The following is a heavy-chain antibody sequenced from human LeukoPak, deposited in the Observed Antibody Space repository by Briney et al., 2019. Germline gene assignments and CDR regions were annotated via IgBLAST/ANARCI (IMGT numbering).Heavy chain of an antibody. CDR1: GVSICSSSYY. J-gene: IGHJ4*02. V-gene: IGHV4-39*01. CDR2: IYYSGST. Sequence: SETLSLSCTVSGVSICSSSYYCGWIRQPPGEGLGWVGSIYYSGSTYYNPSLKSRVTISVDTSKNQFSLKLSSVTAADTAVYYCARHQAGYSSDYFDYWGQGTLVTVSS. D-gene: IGHD6-19*01. CDR3: ARHQAGYSSDYFDY.